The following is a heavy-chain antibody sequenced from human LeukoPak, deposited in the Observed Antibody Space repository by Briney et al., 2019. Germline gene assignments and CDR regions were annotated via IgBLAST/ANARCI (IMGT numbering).Heavy chain of an antibody. J-gene: IGHJ4*02. CDR1: GFTFSGYW. V-gene: IGHV3-7*01. D-gene: IGHD3-22*01. Sequence: GGSLRLSCAASGFTFSGYWMSWVRQAPGKGPEWVANIKQDGSEIYYVDSVKGRFTISRDNAKNSLYLQMNSLRAEDTAVYYCARVRYYYDSSGYLLDYWGQGTLVTVSS. CDR3: ARVRYYYDSSGYLLDY. CDR2: IKQDGSEI.